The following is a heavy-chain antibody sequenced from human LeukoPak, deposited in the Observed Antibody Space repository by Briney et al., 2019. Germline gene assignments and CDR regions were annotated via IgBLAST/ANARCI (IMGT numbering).Heavy chain of an antibody. CDR2: IYNSEST. Sequence: PSETLSLTCTVSGGSVSSYYWSWTRQPPGKGLEWIGYIYNSESTNYNSSLESRVTISVDTSKNQFFLKLSSVTAADTAVYYCARFHSGPSGWYVLWYFDPWGRGTLVTVSS. D-gene: IGHD6-19*01. CDR1: GGSVSSYY. CDR3: ARFHSGPSGWYVLWYFDP. J-gene: IGHJ2*01. V-gene: IGHV4-4*09.